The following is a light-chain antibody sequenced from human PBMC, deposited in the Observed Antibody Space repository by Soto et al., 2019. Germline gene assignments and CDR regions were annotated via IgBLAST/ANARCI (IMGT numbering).Light chain of an antibody. J-gene: IGKJ2*01. V-gene: IGKV1-33*01. CDR2: EAS. CDR1: QDISNS. Sequence: DLQMTPSPSSLSTSVGERVTITCQASQDISNSLNWYQQKPGKAPNLLIYEASKLQTGVPSRFSGGGSGTPFTFTVSTVQPEDIATYYCQHYDNLPRYSFGLGTKVAIK. CDR3: QHYDNLPRYS.